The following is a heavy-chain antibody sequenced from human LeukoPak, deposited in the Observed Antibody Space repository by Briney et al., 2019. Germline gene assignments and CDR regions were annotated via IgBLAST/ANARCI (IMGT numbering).Heavy chain of an antibody. D-gene: IGHD4-17*01. Sequence: SETLSLTCTVSGGSISSYYWSCIRQPPGKGLEWMGYIYYRGSTNYNPSLKSRVTISVDTSKNQFSLKLSSVTAADTAVYYCARDRYGDSAFDYWGQGTLVTVSS. V-gene: IGHV4-59*01. CDR2: IYYRGST. CDR1: GGSISSYY. J-gene: IGHJ4*02. CDR3: ARDRYGDSAFDY.